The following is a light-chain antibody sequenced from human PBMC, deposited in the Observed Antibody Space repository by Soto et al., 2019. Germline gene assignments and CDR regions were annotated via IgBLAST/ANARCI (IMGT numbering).Light chain of an antibody. V-gene: IGKV3-20*01. J-gene: IGKJ1*01. Sequence: EIVLTQSPGTLSLSPGERATLSCRASQSVSSSYLAWYQQKPGQAPRLLIYGASSRATGIPDRFSGSGSGTDLTFTISRLEPEDFEVYYCQQYGSSPGTFGQGTKVDIK. CDR1: QSVSSSY. CDR3: QQYGSSPGT. CDR2: GAS.